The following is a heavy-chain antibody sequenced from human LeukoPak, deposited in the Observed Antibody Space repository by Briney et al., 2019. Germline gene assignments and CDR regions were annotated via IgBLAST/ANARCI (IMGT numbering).Heavy chain of an antibody. Sequence: GGSLRLSCAASGFTFSNAWMSWVRQAPGKGLGWVGRIKSKTDGGTTDYAAPVKGRFTISRDDSQNSLYLQMRSLKTEDTAVYHCVRVAYTSDWHFDYWGQGTLVTVSS. CDR1: GFTFSNAW. J-gene: IGHJ4*02. D-gene: IGHD6-19*01. CDR2: IKSKTDGGTT. CDR3: VRVAYTSDWHFDY. V-gene: IGHV3-15*01.